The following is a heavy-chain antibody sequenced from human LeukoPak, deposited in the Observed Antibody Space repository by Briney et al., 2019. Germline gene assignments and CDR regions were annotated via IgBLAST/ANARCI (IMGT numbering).Heavy chain of an antibody. Sequence: GSLRLSCAVYGGSFSGYYWSWIRQPPGKGLEWIWEINHSGSTNYNPSLNSRVTISVDTSKNQFSLKLSSVTAADTAVYYCARGVNSGWGFDYWGQGTLVTVSS. CDR3: ARGVNSGWGFDY. J-gene: IGHJ4*02. V-gene: IGHV4-34*01. CDR1: GGSFSGYY. D-gene: IGHD6-19*01. CDR2: INHSGST.